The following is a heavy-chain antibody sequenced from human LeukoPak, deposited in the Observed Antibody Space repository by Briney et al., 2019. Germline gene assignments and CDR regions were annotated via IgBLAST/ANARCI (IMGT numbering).Heavy chain of an antibody. CDR1: GLTFSSYW. V-gene: IGHV3-7*01. J-gene: IGHJ4*02. Sequence: GGSLRLSCAASGLTFSSYWMSWVRQAPGKRLEWVANIQQDGSEKRYVDSVKGRFTTSRDNAKNSLYLQMNSLRAEDTAVYYCARIQPYDYWGQGTLVTVSS. CDR2: IQQDGSEK. CDR3: ARIQPYDY.